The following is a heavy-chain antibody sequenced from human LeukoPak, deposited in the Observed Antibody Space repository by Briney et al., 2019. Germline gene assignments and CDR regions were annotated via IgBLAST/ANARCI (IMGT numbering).Heavy chain of an antibody. V-gene: IGHV1-46*01. Sequence: GASVKVSCKASGYRFTSYYMHWVRQAPGQGLEWMGIINPSGGSTIYAQKFQDRASMTRDTSTNTVYMELSSLSSEDTAVYYCARGGEYQLLDDFWGQGTLVTVSS. D-gene: IGHD2-2*01. CDR3: ARGGEYQLLDDF. CDR2: INPSGGST. J-gene: IGHJ4*02. CDR1: GYRFTSYY.